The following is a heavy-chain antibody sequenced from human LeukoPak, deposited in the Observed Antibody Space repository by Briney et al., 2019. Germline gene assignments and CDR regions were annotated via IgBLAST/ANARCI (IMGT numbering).Heavy chain of an antibody. CDR1: GGPISSYY. V-gene: IGHV4-59*01. J-gene: IGHJ2*01. Sequence: SETLSLTCTVSGGPISSYYWSWIRQPPGKGLEWIGYMYNSGTTNYNPSLKSRVTVSLDTSKNHFSLRLSSVTAADTAVYYCARAPHSYDSGTYSVQHYFDLWGRGTLVTVSS. D-gene: IGHD3-22*01. CDR3: ARAPHSYDSGTYSVQHYFDL. CDR2: MYNSGTT.